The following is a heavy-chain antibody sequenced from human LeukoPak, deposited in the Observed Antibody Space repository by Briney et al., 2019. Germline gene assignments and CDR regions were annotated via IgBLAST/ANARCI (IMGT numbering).Heavy chain of an antibody. CDR3: ARMPDILTGLDS. CDR2: IYYSGST. J-gene: IGHJ4*02. Sequence: SETLSLTCTVSGGSISSSSYYWGWIRQPPGKGLEWIGSIYYSGSTYYNPSLKSRVTISVDTSKNQFSLKLSSVTAADTAVYYCARMPDILTGLDSWGQGTLVTVSS. D-gene: IGHD3-9*01. V-gene: IGHV4-39*07. CDR1: GGSISSSSYY.